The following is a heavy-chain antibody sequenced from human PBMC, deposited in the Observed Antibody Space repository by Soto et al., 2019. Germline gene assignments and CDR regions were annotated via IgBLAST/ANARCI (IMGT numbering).Heavy chain of an antibody. D-gene: IGHD6-19*01. CDR2: INAGNGNT. CDR3: ARDGGDSSGWYSALDY. Sequence: ASVKVSCKASGYTFTSYAMHWVRQAPGQRLEWMGWINAGNGNTKYSQKFQGRVTITRDTSASTAYMELSSLRSEDTAVYYCARDGGDSSGWYSALDYWGQGTLVTVSS. V-gene: IGHV1-3*01. CDR1: GYTFTSYA. J-gene: IGHJ4*02.